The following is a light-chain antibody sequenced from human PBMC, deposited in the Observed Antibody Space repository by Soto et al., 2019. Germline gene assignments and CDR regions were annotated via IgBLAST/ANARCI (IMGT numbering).Light chain of an antibody. CDR2: EVN. J-gene: IGLJ2*01. CDR3: SSYAGSNNFVV. Sequence: QSALTQPPSASGSPGQSVTISCTGTSSDVGGYNYVSWHQQHPGKAPKLMIYEVNKRPSGVPDRFSGSKSGNTASLTVSGLQAEDEADYYCSSYAGSNNFVVFGGGTKLTVL. V-gene: IGLV2-8*01. CDR1: SSDVGGYNY.